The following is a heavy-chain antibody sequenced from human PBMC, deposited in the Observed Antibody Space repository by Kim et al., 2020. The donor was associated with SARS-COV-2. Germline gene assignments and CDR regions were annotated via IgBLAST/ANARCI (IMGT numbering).Heavy chain of an antibody. CDR2: ISYDGRVQ. CDR1: GFIFNNYA. J-gene: IGHJ4*02. CDR3: ARDPLRGPPDCFDF. Sequence: GGSLRLSCAASGFIFNNYAMHWVRQTPGKGLEWVAVISYDGRVQYEADSVKGRFPISRDDSRSTVDLQMSSLRPEDTAVYFCARDPLRGPPDCFDFWGQGILVTVSS. V-gene: IGHV3-30*04.